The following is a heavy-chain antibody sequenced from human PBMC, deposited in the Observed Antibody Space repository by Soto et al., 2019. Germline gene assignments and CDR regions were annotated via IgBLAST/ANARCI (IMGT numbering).Heavy chain of an antibody. Sequence: ASVKVSCKASGYTFTSYDIDWVRQATGQGLEWMGWMNPNSGNTGYAQKFQGRVTMTRNTSISTAYMELSSLRSEDTAVYYCARVFIRRDHGIGYWGQGTLVTVSS. CDR2: MNPNSGNT. CDR3: ARVFIRRDHGIGY. D-gene: IGHD4-17*01. J-gene: IGHJ4*02. V-gene: IGHV1-8*01. CDR1: GYTFTSYD.